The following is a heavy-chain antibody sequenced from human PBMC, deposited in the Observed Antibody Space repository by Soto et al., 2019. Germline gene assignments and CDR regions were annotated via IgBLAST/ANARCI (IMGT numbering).Heavy chain of an antibody. Sequence: GESLKISCKGSGYTFTNYWIGWVRQMPGKGLEWMGIVYPGNSNTAYSPSFQGQVAISVDKSTNTAYLQWDSLKASDTAMYYCARRWDTYGSGAYYFDYWGQGTLVTVSS. CDR3: ARRWDTYGSGAYYFDY. D-gene: IGHD3-10*01. CDR1: GYTFTNYW. V-gene: IGHV5-51*01. CDR2: VYPGNSNT. J-gene: IGHJ4*02.